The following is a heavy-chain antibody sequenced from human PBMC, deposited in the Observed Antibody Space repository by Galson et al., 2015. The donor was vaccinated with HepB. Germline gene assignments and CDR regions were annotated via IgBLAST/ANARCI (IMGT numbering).Heavy chain of an antibody. V-gene: IGHV3-23*01. J-gene: IGHJ4*02. Sequence: SLRLSCAASGFTFTKYAMSWVRQAPGKGLEWVSVISISGNTTYYADSVKGRFTISRDNSKNTVYLQMTSLRDEDTALYYCAKRGFSDSGSYDFWGQGTLVTVSS. CDR3: AKRGFSDSGSYDF. CDR1: GFTFTKYA. D-gene: IGHD3-10*01. CDR2: ISISGNTT.